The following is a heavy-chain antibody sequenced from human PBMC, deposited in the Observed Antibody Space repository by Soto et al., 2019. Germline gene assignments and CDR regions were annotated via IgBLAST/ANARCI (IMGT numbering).Heavy chain of an antibody. V-gene: IGHV3-53*04. Sequence: PGGSLRLSCAASGFTVSSNYMSWVRQAPGKGLEWVSVIYSGGSTYYADSAKGRFTISRHNSKNTLYLQMNSLRAEDTAVYYCAREGQLERRYAFDIWGQGTMVTVSS. CDR3: AREGQLERRYAFDI. D-gene: IGHD1-1*01. J-gene: IGHJ3*02. CDR2: IYSGGST. CDR1: GFTVSSNY.